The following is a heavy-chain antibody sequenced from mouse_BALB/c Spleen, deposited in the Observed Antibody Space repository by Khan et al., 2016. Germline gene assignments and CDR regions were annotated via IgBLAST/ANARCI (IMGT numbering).Heavy chain of an antibody. V-gene: IGHV9-3*02. CDR3: TNDGGQVGLPDY. Sequence: QIQLVQSGPELKKPGETVKISCRVSGFTFSNYGMNWVTQAPGKGLKWMGWININTGAPTYAEEFKGRIAFSMETSASIIYLQINNRKKTDTATYCSTNDGGQVGLPDYWGQGTTLTVSS. J-gene: IGHJ2*01. CDR2: ININTGAP. CDR1: GFTFSNYG. D-gene: IGHD3-2*01.